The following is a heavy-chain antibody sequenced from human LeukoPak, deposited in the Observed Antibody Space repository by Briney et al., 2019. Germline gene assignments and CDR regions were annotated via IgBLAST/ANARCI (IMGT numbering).Heavy chain of an antibody. D-gene: IGHD2/OR15-2a*01. V-gene: IGHV3-30*02. Sequence: PGGSLRLSCAASGFTFSSYGMHWVRQAPGKGLEWVAFIRYDGSNKYYADSVKGRFTISRDNSKNTLYLQMNSLRAEDTAVYYCAKDQENLPYYFDYWGQGTLVTVSS. CDR2: IRYDGSNK. CDR3: AKDQENLPYYFDY. J-gene: IGHJ4*02. CDR1: GFTFSSYG.